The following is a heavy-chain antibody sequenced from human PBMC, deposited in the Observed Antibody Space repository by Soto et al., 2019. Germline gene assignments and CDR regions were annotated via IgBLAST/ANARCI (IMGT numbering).Heavy chain of an antibody. CDR1: GYTFTNYD. Sequence: ASVKVSCKASGYTFTNYDINWVRQATGQGLEWMGWMNANSGNTGYAQKFRGRVTMTRDTSISTAYMELSSLTSDDTAVYFCARTKAGNEQTDWSYWGQGTLVTVSS. D-gene: IGHD3-9*01. J-gene: IGHJ4*02. V-gene: IGHV1-8*01. CDR2: MNANSGNT. CDR3: ARTKAGNEQTDWSY.